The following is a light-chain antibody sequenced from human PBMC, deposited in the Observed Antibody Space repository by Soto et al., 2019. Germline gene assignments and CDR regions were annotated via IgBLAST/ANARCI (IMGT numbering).Light chain of an antibody. CDR2: RSS. J-gene: IGLJ2*01. Sequence: GSSSNIGAGYDVHWYRHFPGVAPKLLLFRSSHRPSGVPDRFSGFTSGTSASLAITGLQPDDEAVYYCQSFDSGLVGLIFGAGTKLTVL. CDR3: QSFDSGLVGLI. V-gene: IGLV1-40*01. CDR1: SSNIGAGYD.